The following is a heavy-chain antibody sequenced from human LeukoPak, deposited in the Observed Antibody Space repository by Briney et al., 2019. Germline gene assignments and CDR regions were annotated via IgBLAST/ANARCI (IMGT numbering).Heavy chain of an antibody. V-gene: IGHV3-53*01. D-gene: IGHD4-17*01. J-gene: IGHJ6*02. CDR3: AREGGDYYYYYGMDV. CDR1: GFTVSSNY. Sequence: GGSLRLSCAASGFTVSSNYMSWVRQAPGKGLEWVSVIYSGGSTYYADSAKGRFTISRDNSKNTLYLQMNSLRAEDTAVYYCAREGGDYYYYYGMDVWGQGTTVTVSS. CDR2: IYSGGST.